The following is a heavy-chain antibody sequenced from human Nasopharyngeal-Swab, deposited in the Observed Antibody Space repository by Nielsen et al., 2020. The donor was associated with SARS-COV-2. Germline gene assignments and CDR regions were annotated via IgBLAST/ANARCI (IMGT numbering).Heavy chain of an antibody. CDR2: IYPGDSDT. V-gene: IGHV5-51*01. CDR1: AYSFTSYW. CDR3: AWKSSGWYGSYDY. D-gene: IGHD6-19*01. J-gene: IGHJ4*02. Sequence: GGSLRLSCQGSAYSFTSYWIAWVRQMPGKGLEWMGIIYPGDSDTRYSPSFQGQVTISADKSINTAYLQWSSLKASDTAMYYCAWKSSGWYGSYDYWGQGTLVTVSS.